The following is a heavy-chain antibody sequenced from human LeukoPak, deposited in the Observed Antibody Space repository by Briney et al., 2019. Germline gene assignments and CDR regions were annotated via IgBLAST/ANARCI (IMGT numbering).Heavy chain of an antibody. CDR1: GGSISSGDYY. Sequence: NTSQTLSLTCTVSGGSISSGDYYWSWIRQPPGKGLEWIGYIYYSGSTYYNPSLKSRVIISVDTSKNQFSLKLSSVTAADTAVYYCARDIAGDLPDYWYFDLWGRGTLVTVSS. CDR3: ARDIAGDLPDYWYFDL. J-gene: IGHJ2*01. D-gene: IGHD7-27*01. V-gene: IGHV4-30-4*01. CDR2: IYYSGST.